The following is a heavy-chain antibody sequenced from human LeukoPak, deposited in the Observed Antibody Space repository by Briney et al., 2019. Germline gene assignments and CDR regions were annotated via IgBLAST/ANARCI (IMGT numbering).Heavy chain of an antibody. D-gene: IGHD6-13*01. J-gene: IGHJ4*02. V-gene: IGHV4-59*12. CDR1: GDSISSNY. Sequence: NPSETLSLTCTVSGDSISSNYWSWIRQSPGKGLEWIGYIYNSESTNYNPSLKSRVTISVDTSKNQFSLKLSSVTAADTAVYYCARDILATSIAAPYYWGQGTLVTVSS. CDR3: ARDILATSIAAPYY. CDR2: IYNSEST.